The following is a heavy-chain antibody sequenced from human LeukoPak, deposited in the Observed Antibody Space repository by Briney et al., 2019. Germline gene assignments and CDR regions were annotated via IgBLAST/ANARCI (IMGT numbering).Heavy chain of an antibody. Sequence: GGSLRLSCAASGFTFSSYAMSWVRQAPGKGLEWVSAISGSGGSTYYADSVKGRFTISRDNSKNTLYLQMNSLRAEDTAVYYCAKPGLSYDSSGHAHYYYGMDVWGQGTTVTVSS. J-gene: IGHJ6*02. CDR2: ISGSGGST. CDR3: AKPGLSYDSSGHAHYYYGMDV. V-gene: IGHV3-23*01. D-gene: IGHD3-22*01. CDR1: GFTFSSYA.